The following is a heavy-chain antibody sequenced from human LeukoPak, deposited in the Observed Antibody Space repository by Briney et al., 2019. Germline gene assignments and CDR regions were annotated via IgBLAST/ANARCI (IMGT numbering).Heavy chain of an antibody. V-gene: IGHV3-30*18. D-gene: IGHD6-13*01. J-gene: IGHJ6*02. CDR1: GFTFSSYG. CDR3: AKVKYSSSWWDGMDV. CDR2: ISYDGSNE. Sequence: GGSLRLSCAASGFTFSSYGMHWVRQAPGKGLEWVAVISYDGSNEYYADSVKGRFTISRDNSKNTLYLQMNSLRAEDTAVYYCAKVKYSSSWWDGMDVWGQGTTVTVSS.